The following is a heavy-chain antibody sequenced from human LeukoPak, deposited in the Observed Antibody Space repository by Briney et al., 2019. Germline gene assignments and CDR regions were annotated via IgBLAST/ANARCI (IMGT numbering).Heavy chain of an antibody. Sequence: PGGSLRLSCAASGFTFRSYAMNWVRQAPGKGLEWVSSISGSSDDTWYGDSVKGRFIISRDNSKNMLSLQMNSLRAEDTAIYYCAKGTVVTIHPLADYWGQGTLVTVSP. CDR3: AKGTVVTIHPLADY. CDR1: GFTFRSYA. D-gene: IGHD2-21*02. J-gene: IGHJ4*02. CDR2: ISGSSDDT. V-gene: IGHV3-23*01.